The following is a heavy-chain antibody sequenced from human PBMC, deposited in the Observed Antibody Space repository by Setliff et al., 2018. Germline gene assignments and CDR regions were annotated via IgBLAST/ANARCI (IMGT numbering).Heavy chain of an antibody. CDR1: GGSISSSSYY. D-gene: IGHD3-3*01. Sequence: PSETLSLTCTVSGGSISSSSYYWGWIRQPPGKGLEWIGSIYYSGSTYYNPSLKSRVTISVDTSKNQFSLKLSSVTAADTAVYYCAREKGDPNYNFWSGYYAYWGQGTLVTVSS. J-gene: IGHJ4*02. CDR3: AREKGDPNYNFWSGYYAY. V-gene: IGHV4-39*07. CDR2: IYYSGST.